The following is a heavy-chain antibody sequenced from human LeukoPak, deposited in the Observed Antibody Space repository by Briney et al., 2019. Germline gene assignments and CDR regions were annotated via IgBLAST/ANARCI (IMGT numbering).Heavy chain of an antibody. CDR3: ARGGPAYGGFDY. D-gene: IGHD4/OR15-4a*01. CDR2: ISSDGGTI. V-gene: IGHV3-48*02. CDR1: GLTFSIYS. Sequence: PGGSPRLSCTASGLTFSIYSVNWVRQAPGKGLEWISYISSDGGTIYYADSVKGRFTISRDNAKNSLYLRMNSLRDEDTAVYYCARGGPAYGGFDYWGQGTLVTVSS. J-gene: IGHJ4*02.